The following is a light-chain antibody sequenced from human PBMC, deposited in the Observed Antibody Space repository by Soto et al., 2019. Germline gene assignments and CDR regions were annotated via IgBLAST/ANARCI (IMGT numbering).Light chain of an antibody. J-gene: IGLJ1*01. CDR1: SSDVGGYNY. CDR3: SSYAGSRNV. Sequence: QSALTQPPSASGSPGQSVAISCTGTSSDVGGYNYASWYQQHPGKAPKLMIYGVNKRPSGVPDRFSGSKSGNTASLTVSGLQAEDEADYYCSSYAGSRNVFGTGTKVTVL. CDR2: GVN. V-gene: IGLV2-8*01.